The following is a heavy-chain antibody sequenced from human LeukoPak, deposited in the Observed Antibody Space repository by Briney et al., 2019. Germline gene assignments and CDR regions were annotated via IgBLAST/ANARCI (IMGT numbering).Heavy chain of an antibody. V-gene: IGHV3-30*01. D-gene: IGHD2-2*02. J-gene: IGHJ5*02. CDR3: ERICSSSSCYMGDNWFDP. Sequence: GRSLRLSSAASGFTFSSYAMHWVRQAPGKGLEWVAVISYDGSNKYYADSVKGRFTISTDNSKNTLYLQMNSLRAEDRAVYYCERICSSSSCYMGDNWFDPWGQGTLVTVSS. CDR2: ISYDGSNK. CDR1: GFTFSSYA.